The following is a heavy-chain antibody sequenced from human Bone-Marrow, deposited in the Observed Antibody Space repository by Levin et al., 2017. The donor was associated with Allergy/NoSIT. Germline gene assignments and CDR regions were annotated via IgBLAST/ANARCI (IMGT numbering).Heavy chain of an antibody. CDR3: TRGSLEMDV. CDR1: GLSVSNNY. D-gene: IGHD1-1*01. Sequence: GGSLRLSCVASGLSVSNNYMNWVRQAPGRGLEWVSVLYSGGTKYYAESVKGRFTISTDSSKNTLYLQMNSLRAEDTAVHYCTRGSLEMDVWGQGTTVTVSS. V-gene: IGHV3-53*01. J-gene: IGHJ6*02. CDR2: LYSGGTK.